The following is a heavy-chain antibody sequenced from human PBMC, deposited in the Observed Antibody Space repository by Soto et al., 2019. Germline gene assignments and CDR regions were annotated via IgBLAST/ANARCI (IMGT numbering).Heavy chain of an antibody. CDR2: IYYSGST. J-gene: IGHJ4*02. D-gene: IGHD2-15*01. CDR1: GGSISSYY. CDR3: ARVRRYGNKHYFDY. Sequence: QVQLQESGPGLVKPSETLSLMCTVSGGSISSYYWSGIRQPPGTGLEWIGYIYYSGSTNDHPSLKCRVTITVDTSKNKVSLKLSAVTATHTAVYYGARVRRYGNKHYFDYWGQGTLVTVSS. V-gene: IGHV4-59*01.